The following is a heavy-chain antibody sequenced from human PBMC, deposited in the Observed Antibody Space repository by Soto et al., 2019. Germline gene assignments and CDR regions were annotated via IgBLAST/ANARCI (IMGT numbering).Heavy chain of an antibody. Sequence: SSVKVSCKASGYTFTGYYMHWVRQAPGQGLEWMGWINPNSGGTNYAQKFQGWVTMTRDTSISTAYMELSRLRSDDTAVYYCARQPQYSSSSFFDIWGQGTMVTVSS. CDR3: ARQPQYSSSSFFDI. V-gene: IGHV1-2*04. D-gene: IGHD6-6*01. CDR1: GYTFTGYY. CDR2: INPNSGGT. J-gene: IGHJ3*02.